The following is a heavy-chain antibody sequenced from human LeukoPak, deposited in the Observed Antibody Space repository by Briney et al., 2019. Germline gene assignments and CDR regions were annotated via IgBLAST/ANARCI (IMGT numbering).Heavy chain of an antibody. J-gene: IGHJ4*02. CDR1: GFIFSSYS. D-gene: IGHD5-12*01. V-gene: IGHV3-23*01. Sequence: GGSLRLSCAASGFIFSSYSMSWIRQAPGKGLEWVSVITGSGGNTYYADSVKGRFTISKDNSKNTLSLQMNSLRAEDTAIYYCAKDLIAGYSTFFDYWGQGTLVTVSS. CDR2: ITGSGGNT. CDR3: AKDLIAGYSTFFDY.